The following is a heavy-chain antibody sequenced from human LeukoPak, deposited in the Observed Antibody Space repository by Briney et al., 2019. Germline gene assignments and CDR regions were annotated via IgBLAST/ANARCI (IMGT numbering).Heavy chain of an antibody. Sequence: GGSLRLSCAASGFTFSSYWMHWVRQAPGKGLVWVSRINSDGSSTSYADSVKGRFTTSRDNAKNTLYLQMNSLRAEDTAVYYCARGARPAATYYYYYYMDVWGKGTTVTVSS. CDR1: GFTFSSYW. CDR3: ARGARPAATYYYYYYMDV. D-gene: IGHD2-2*01. CDR2: INSDGSST. V-gene: IGHV3-74*01. J-gene: IGHJ6*03.